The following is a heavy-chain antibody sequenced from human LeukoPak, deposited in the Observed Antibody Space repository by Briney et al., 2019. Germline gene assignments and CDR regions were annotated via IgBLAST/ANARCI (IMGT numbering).Heavy chain of an antibody. CDR1: GFTIHDHA. D-gene: IGHD6-13*01. V-gene: IGHV3-48*01. Sequence: GRSLRLSCVGSGFTIHDHAMHWVRQAPGKGLEWVSYISSSSSTIYYADSVKGRFTISRDNAKNSLYLQMNSLRAEDTAVYYCARDYSSSSGKHAFDIWGQGTMVTVSS. CDR2: ISSSSSTI. CDR3: ARDYSSSSGKHAFDI. J-gene: IGHJ3*02.